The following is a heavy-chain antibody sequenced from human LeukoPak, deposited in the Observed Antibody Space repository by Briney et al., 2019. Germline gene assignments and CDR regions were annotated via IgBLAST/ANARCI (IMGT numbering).Heavy chain of an antibody. D-gene: IGHD3-10*01. Sequence: SETLSLTCTVSGGSISSGDYYWSWIRQPPRKGLEWIGYIYYSGSTYYNPSLKSRVTISVDTSKNQFSLKLSSVTAADTAVYYCARVITMVRGEYNWFDPRGQGTLVTVSS. J-gene: IGHJ5*02. V-gene: IGHV4-30-4*01. CDR3: ARVITMVRGEYNWFDP. CDR2: IYYSGST. CDR1: GGSISSGDYY.